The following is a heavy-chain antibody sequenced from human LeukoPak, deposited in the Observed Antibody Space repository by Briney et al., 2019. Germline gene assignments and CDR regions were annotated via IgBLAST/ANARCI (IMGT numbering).Heavy chain of an antibody. CDR1: GFTFGDYA. Sequence: GRSLRLSCTASGFTFGDYAMNWFRQAPGKGLEWVGFIRSKAYGETADYAASVKGRFTISRDDSKAIAYLQMNSLKTEDTAVYHCTRDRGAYNLYDYWGQGTLVTVSS. J-gene: IGHJ4*02. V-gene: IGHV3-49*03. D-gene: IGHD1-1*01. CDR3: TRDRGAYNLYDY. CDR2: IRSKAYGETA.